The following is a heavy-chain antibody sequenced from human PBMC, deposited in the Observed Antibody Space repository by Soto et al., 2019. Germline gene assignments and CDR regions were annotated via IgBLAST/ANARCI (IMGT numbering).Heavy chain of an antibody. J-gene: IGHJ6*02. Sequence: QVLLQESGPGLVKPSETLSLTCTVSGGSFTSGGYYWTWIRQLPGKGLEWLGYISYSGSTYYNPSLKSRVDISRGLSKKQCSLKLTSVTAADTAVYFCARDRRAARDGMDVWGQGTTVIVSS. CDR3: ARDRRAARDGMDV. V-gene: IGHV4-31*03. D-gene: IGHD6-25*01. CDR2: ISYSGST. CDR1: GGSFTSGGYY.